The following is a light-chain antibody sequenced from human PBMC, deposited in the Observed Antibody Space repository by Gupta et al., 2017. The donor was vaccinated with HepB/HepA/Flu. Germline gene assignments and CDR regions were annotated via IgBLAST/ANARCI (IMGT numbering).Light chain of an antibody. CDR3: QQYNNWPPLT. V-gene: IGKV3-15*01. CDR1: QSVSRN. CDR2: GAS. Sequence: GDRATLSCRASQSVSRNLAWYQQKPGQAPRLLIYGASTRATGIPARFSGSGSGTEFTLTISSLQSEDFAVYYCQQYNNWPPLTFGGGTKVEIK. J-gene: IGKJ4*01.